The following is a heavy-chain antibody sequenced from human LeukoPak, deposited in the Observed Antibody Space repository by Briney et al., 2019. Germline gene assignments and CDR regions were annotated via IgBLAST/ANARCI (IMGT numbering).Heavy chain of an antibody. CDR2: ISSNGGST. CDR1: GFTFSSYA. Sequence: GGSLRLSCAASGFTFSSYAMHCVRQAPGKGLEYVSAISSNGGSTYYANSVKGRFTISRDNSKNTLYLQMGSLRAEDMAVYYCARGSKQWLVQNWFDPWGQGTLVTVSS. CDR3: ARGSKQWLVQNWFDP. J-gene: IGHJ5*02. D-gene: IGHD6-19*01. V-gene: IGHV3-64*01.